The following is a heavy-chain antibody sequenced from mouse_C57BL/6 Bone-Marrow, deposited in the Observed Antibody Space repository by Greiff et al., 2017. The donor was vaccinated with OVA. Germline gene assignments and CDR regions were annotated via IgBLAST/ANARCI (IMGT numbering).Heavy chain of an antibody. CDR3: ARGIYYYGSRKFAY. CDR2: ISSGSSTI. D-gene: IGHD1-1*01. J-gene: IGHJ3*01. V-gene: IGHV5-17*01. CDR1: GFTFSDYG. Sequence: EVQVVESGGGLVKPGGSLKLSCAASGFTFSDYGMHWVRQAPEKGLEWVAYISSGSSTIYYADTVKGRFTISRDNAKNTLFLQMTSLRSEDTAMYYCARGIYYYGSRKFAYWGQGTLVTVSA.